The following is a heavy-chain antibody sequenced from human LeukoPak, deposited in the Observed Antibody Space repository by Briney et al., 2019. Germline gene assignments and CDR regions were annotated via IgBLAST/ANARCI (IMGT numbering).Heavy chain of an antibody. J-gene: IGHJ4*02. CDR2: IYHSGST. V-gene: IGHV4-38-2*02. Sequence: TSETLSLTCTVSGYSISSGYYWGWIRQPPGMGLEWIGSIYHSGSTYYNPSLKSRVTISVDTSKNQFSLKLSSVTAADTAVYYCARAKSGSYFDYWGQGTLVTVSS. CDR1: GYSISSGYY. CDR3: ARAKSGSYFDY. D-gene: IGHD1-26*01.